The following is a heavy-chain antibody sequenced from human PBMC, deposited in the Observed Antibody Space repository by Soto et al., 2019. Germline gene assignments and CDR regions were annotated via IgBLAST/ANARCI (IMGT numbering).Heavy chain of an antibody. V-gene: IGHV5-51*01. Sequence: GESLKISCKGSGYSFTSYWIGWVRQMPGKGLEWMGIIYPGDSDTRYSPSSQGQVTISADKSISTAYLQWSSLKASDTAMYYSARLRPDVFFIVGRCPRRLDYRGQGTLVTVSS. CDR1: GYSFTSYW. D-gene: IGHD2-15*01. CDR2: IYPGDSDT. CDR3: ARLRPDVFFIVGRCPRRLDY. J-gene: IGHJ4*02.